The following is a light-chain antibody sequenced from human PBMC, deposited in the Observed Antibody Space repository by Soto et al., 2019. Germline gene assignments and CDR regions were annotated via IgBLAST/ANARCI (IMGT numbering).Light chain of an antibody. J-gene: IGLJ2*01. V-gene: IGLV1-44*01. CDR1: SSNIGSNS. CDR2: SNH. Sequence: QSVLTQPPSASGTPGQTVTISCSGSSSNIGSNSVNWFQHLPGAVPKLLIFSNHQRPSGVPDRFSVSKSGTSASLAISGLQTEDEADYYCSAWDDSLVVVFGGGTKLTVL. CDR3: SAWDDSLVVV.